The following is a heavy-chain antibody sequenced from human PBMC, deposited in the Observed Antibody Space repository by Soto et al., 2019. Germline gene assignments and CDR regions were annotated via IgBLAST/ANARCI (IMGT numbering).Heavy chain of an antibody. Sequence: ASVKVSCKVSGYTLTDISMHWVRQAPGEGLEWMGGFDPEDGVRAYAQKFQGRVTMTDDTSTDTAYMELIGLTSEDTAVYYCGTGSQWFGKVLNYWGQGTLVTVSS. CDR2: FDPEDGVR. V-gene: IGHV1-24*01. CDR3: GTGSQWFGKVLNY. CDR1: GYTLTDIS. D-gene: IGHD3-10*01. J-gene: IGHJ4*02.